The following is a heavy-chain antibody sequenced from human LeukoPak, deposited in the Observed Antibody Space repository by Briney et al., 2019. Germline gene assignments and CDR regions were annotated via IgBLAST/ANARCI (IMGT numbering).Heavy chain of an antibody. V-gene: IGHV1-69*13. CDR3: ARVVLMVYAIDWFDP. J-gene: IGHJ5*02. CDR2: IIPIFGTA. Sequence: GASVKVSCKASGGTFSSYAISWVRQAPGQGLEWMGGIIPIFGTANYAQKFQGRVTITADESTSTAYMELSSLRSEDTAVYYCARVVLMVYAIDWFDPWGQGTLVTVSS. CDR1: GGTFSSYA. D-gene: IGHD2-8*01.